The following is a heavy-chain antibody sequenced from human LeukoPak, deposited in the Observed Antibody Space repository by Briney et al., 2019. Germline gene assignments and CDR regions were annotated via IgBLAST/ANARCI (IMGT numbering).Heavy chain of an antibody. D-gene: IGHD6-19*01. CDR1: GYTFTNYG. CDR2: TSYNGNT. J-gene: IGHJ4*02. V-gene: IGHV1-18*04. CDR3: ARHSGSGWQALGY. Sequence: ASVTVSFKASGYTFTNYGISWVRQAPGLGLEWMGWTSYNGNTNYAQKFQDRVTMTTDTSTTTAYMELRSLESDDTAVYYCARHSGSGWQALGYWGQGTLVTVSS.